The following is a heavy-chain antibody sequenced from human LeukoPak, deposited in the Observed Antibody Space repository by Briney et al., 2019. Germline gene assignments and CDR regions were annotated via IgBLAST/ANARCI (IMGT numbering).Heavy chain of an antibody. V-gene: IGHV4-4*02. J-gene: IGHJ6*04. Sequence: PGGSLRLSCAASGFTFSSYAMSWVRQAPGKGLEWIGEIHHSGITNYNPSLKSRVTISVDKSKNQLSLKLSSVTAADTALYYCARNHFYCLNVWGKGTTVTVPS. CDR1: GFTFSSYAM. CDR2: IHHSGIT. CDR3: ARNHFYCLNV. D-gene: IGHD1-14*01.